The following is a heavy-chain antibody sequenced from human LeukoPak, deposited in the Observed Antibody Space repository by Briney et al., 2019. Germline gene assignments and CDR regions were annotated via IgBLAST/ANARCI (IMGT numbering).Heavy chain of an antibody. CDR1: GGSISSSSYY. Sequence: SETLSLTCTVSGGSISSSSYYWGWIRQPPGKGLEWIGSIYYSGSTYYNPSLKSRVTISVDTSKNQFSLKLSSVTAADTAVYYCARVESSGYYYPPHFDYWGQGTLVTVSS. D-gene: IGHD3-22*01. CDR3: ARVESSGYYYPPHFDY. J-gene: IGHJ4*02. CDR2: IYYSGST. V-gene: IGHV4-39*07.